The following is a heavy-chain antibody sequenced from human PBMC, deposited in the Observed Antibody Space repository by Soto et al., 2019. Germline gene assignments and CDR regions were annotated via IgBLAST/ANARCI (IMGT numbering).Heavy chain of an antibody. CDR1: GFTFSSYW. V-gene: IGHV3-74*01. CDR3: ARISGSAFFVYDSTGSYCY. CDR2: INSDGSST. Sequence: EVQLVESGGGLVQPGGSLRLSCAASGFTFSSYWMHWVRQAPGKGLVWVSRINSDGSSTSYADSVKGRFTISRDNAQNPLYLQMNSLSAEDTAVYFCARISGSAFFVYDSTGSYCYWGQGTLVTVSS. D-gene: IGHD3-22*01. J-gene: IGHJ4*02.